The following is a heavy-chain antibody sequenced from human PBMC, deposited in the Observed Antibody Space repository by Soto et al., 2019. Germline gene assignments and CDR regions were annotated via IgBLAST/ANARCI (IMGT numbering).Heavy chain of an antibody. CDR2: ISSSGSTI. D-gene: IGHD3-10*01. Sequence: GGSLRLSCAASGFTFSSYEMNWVRQAPGKGLEWVSYISSSGSTIYYADSVKGRFTISRDNAKNSLYLQMNSLRAEDTAVYYCARYYYGSGSYYRSDNWFDPWGQGT. CDR1: GFTFSSYE. V-gene: IGHV3-48*03. CDR3: ARYYYGSGSYYRSDNWFDP. J-gene: IGHJ5*02.